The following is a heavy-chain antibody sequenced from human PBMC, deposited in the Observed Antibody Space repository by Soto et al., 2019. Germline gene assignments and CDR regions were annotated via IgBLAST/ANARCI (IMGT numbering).Heavy chain of an antibody. J-gene: IGHJ5*02. CDR2: VNPNSGNT. D-gene: IGHD3-16*02. CDR3: ARGGTGYDYIWGSYRKYNWFDP. Sequence: GASVKVSCKASGYTFTSYDINWVRQATGQGLEWMGWVNPNSGNTGYAQKFQGRVTMTRNTSISTAYMELSSLRSEDTAVYYCARGGTGYDYIWGSYRKYNWFDPWGQGTLVNVSS. CDR1: GYTFTSYD. V-gene: IGHV1-8*01.